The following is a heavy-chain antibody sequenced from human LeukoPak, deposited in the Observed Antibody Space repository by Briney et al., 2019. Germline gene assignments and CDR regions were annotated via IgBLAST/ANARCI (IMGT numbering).Heavy chain of an antibody. CDR2: IRYDGNNK. CDR3: ARDPPAHNGYYYYMDV. Sequence: SGRSLRLTCAASGFTFSRYGMYWVRQAPGKGLEWVAFIRYDGNNKYYGYSVKGRFTVSRDNSKNTLYLQMNSLRAEDTAVYYCARDPPAHNGYYYYMDVWGKGTTVTVSS. J-gene: IGHJ6*03. V-gene: IGHV3-30*02. D-gene: IGHD1-1*01. CDR1: GFTFSRYG.